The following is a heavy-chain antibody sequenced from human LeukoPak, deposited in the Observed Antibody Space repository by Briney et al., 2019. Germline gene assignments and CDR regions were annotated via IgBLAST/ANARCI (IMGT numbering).Heavy chain of an antibody. CDR3: ARDNVGYCSSTSCLHFDY. CDR2: IYHSGST. V-gene: IGHV4-30-2*01. J-gene: IGHJ4*02. CDR1: GGSISSGGYY. D-gene: IGHD2-2*01. Sequence: SETLSLTCTVSGGSISSGGYYWSWIRQPPGKGLEWIGYIYHSGSTYYNPSLKSRVTISVDRSKNQFSLKLSSVTAADTAVYYCARDNVGYCSSTSCLHFDYWGQGTLVTVSS.